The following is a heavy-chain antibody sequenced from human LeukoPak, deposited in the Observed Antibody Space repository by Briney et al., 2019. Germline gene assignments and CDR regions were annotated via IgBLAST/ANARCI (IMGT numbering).Heavy chain of an antibody. CDR3: AKDLGSGLPPDGFDI. CDR2: IAYDGNYK. V-gene: IGHV3-30*18. CDR1: GFTFKSFG. D-gene: IGHD3-16*01. J-gene: IGHJ3*02. Sequence: PGGSLRLSCAASGFTFKSFGMHWVRQAPGKGLEWVAIIAYDGNYKHYADSVKGRFTMSRDNSKSTLSLQMNSLRPDDTAVYYCAKDLGSGLPPDGFDIGGQGTLVTVSS.